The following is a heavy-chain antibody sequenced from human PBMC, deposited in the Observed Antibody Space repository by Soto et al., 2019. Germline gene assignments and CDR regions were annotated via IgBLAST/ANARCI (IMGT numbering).Heavy chain of an antibody. CDR2: IYYSGST. J-gene: IGHJ4*02. D-gene: IGHD4-17*01. CDR1: GGSISSYY. Sequence: AETLSLTCTVSGGSISSYYWSWIRQPPGKGLEWIGYIYYSGSTNYNPSLKSRVTISVDTSKNQFSLRLSSVTAADTAVYYCAGMTTVTTFDYWGQGTLVTVSS. CDR3: AGMTTVTTFDY. V-gene: IGHV4-59*01.